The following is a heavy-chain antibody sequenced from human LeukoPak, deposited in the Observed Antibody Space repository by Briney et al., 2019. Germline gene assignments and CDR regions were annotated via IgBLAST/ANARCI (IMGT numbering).Heavy chain of an antibody. D-gene: IGHD2-2*01. V-gene: IGHV3-21*01. CDR1: GFTFSSYS. J-gene: IGHJ4*02. CDR3: ARLGYCSSTSCYAFDY. Sequence: PGGSLRLSCAASGFTFSSYSMNWVRQAPGKGLEWVSSISSSSSYIYYADSVEGRFTISRDNAKNSLYLQMNSLRAEDTAVYYCARLGYCSSTSCYAFDYWGQGTLVTVSS. CDR2: ISSSSSYI.